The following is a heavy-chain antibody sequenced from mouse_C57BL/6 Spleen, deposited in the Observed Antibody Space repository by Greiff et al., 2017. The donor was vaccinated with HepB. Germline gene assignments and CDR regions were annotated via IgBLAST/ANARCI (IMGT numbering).Heavy chain of an antibody. CDR3: ARDLLWLRRGDYYAMDY. CDR1: GYTFTSYW. V-gene: IGHV1-53*01. CDR2: INPSNGGT. Sequence: QVQLQQPGTELVKPGASVKLSCKASGYTFTSYWMHWVKQRPGQGLEWIGNINPSNGGTNYNEKFKSKATLTVDKSSSTAYMQRSSLTSEDSAVYYCARDLLWLRRGDYYAMDYWGQGTSVTVSS. J-gene: IGHJ4*01. D-gene: IGHD2-2*01.